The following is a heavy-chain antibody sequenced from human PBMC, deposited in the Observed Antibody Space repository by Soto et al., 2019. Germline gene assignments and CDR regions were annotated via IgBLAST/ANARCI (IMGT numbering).Heavy chain of an antibody. D-gene: IGHD3-3*01. V-gene: IGHV4-4*02. CDR3: ARSYYNFWSGSNPSGFDY. Sequence: QVQLQESGPGLVKPSGTLSLTCAVSGGSISSSNWWSWVRQPPGKGLEWIGEIYHSGSTNYNPSLKSRVTISVDTSKNQFSLKLSSVTAADTAVYYCARSYYNFWSGSNPSGFDYWGQGTLVTVSS. J-gene: IGHJ4*02. CDR2: IYHSGST. CDR1: GGSISSSNW.